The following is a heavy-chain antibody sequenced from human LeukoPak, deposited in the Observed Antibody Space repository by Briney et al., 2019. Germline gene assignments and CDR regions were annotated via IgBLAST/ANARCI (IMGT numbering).Heavy chain of an antibody. Sequence: PRGSLRLSCAASGFTFSGSAMHWVRQASGKGLEWLGRIRSKADNYATVYAASVEGRFTISRDDSKNTAYLQMNSLKTEDTAVYYCTRWGVSTIDSWGQGTLVTVSS. CDR3: TRWGVSTIDS. D-gene: IGHD3-10*01. CDR2: IRSKADNYAT. V-gene: IGHV3-73*01. CDR1: GFTFSGSA. J-gene: IGHJ4*02.